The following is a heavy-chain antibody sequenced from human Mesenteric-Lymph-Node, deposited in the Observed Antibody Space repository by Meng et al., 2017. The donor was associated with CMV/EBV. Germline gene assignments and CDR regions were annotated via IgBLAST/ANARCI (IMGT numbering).Heavy chain of an antibody. J-gene: IGHJ3*02. CDR1: GFTFSSYA. CDR3: ARERIGRGYDDGDYDAFDI. CDR2: ISGSGGST. D-gene: IGHD5-12*01. V-gene: IGHV3-23*01. Sequence: GESLKISCAASGFTFSSYAMSWVRQAPGKGLEWDSGISGSGGSTYYADSVKGRFTISRDNSKNTLYLQMNSLRAEDTAVYYCARERIGRGYDDGDYDAFDIWGQGTMVTVSS.